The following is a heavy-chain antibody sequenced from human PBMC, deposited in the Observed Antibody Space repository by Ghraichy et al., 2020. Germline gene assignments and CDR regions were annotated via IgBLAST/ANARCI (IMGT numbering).Heavy chain of an antibody. CDR2: ISGSLTTI. CDR1: GFTFNLHS. D-gene: IGHD2-21*01. J-gene: IGHJ3*01. Sequence: GGSLRLSCTASGFTFNLHSINWVRQAPGKGLEWVSFISGSLTTIHYADSVKGRFTISRDNAKNSAFLQMNSLRAEDTAMYYCARDIASVAFDFWGQGTMVTVYS. CDR3: ARDIASVAFDF. V-gene: IGHV3-48*01.